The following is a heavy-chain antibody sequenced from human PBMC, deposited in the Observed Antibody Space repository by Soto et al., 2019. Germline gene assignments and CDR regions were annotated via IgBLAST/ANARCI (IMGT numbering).Heavy chain of an antibody. CDR1: GFTFSSFA. D-gene: IGHD5-12*01. J-gene: IGHJ1*01. Sequence: EVQLLESGGGLVQPGGSLRLSCAASGFTFSSFAMSWVRQAPGKGLDWVSAISGNGDTTYYADSVKGRFTISRDISKNTLYLQMNSLRAEDTAVYYCAKIRGYDLGSTTFQHWGQGTLVTVSS. V-gene: IGHV3-23*01. CDR2: ISGNGDTT. CDR3: AKIRGYDLGSTTFQH.